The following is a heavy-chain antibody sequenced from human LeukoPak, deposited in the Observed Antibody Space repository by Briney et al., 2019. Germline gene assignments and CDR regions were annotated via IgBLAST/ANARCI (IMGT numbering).Heavy chain of an antibody. D-gene: IGHD3-10*01. CDR3: ARDHDYGSGSYYDYGMDV. Sequence: GGSLRLSCAASGFTFSGYSMNWVRQAPGKGLEWASSLTSSSSYTYYADSVKGRFTISRDNAKNSLYLQMNSLRAEDTAVYCCARDHDYGSGSYYDYGMDVWGQGTTVTVSS. CDR2: LTSSSSYT. CDR1: GFTFSGYS. V-gene: IGHV3-21*01. J-gene: IGHJ6*02.